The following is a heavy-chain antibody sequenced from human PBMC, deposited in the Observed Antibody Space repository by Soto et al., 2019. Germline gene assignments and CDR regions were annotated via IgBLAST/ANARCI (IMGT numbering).Heavy chain of an antibody. D-gene: IGHD5-18*01. V-gene: IGHV1-69*01. J-gene: IGHJ4*02. CDR1: GGTFSSYA. Sequence: QVQLVQSGAEVKKPGSSVKVSCKASGGTFSSYAISWVRQAPGQGLEWMGGIIPIFGTANYAQKFQGRVTISADESTSTAYMELRSLRSEDTAVYYCARPRGYSYGYSHATYFDYWGQGTLVTVSS. CDR3: ARPRGYSYGYSHATYFDY. CDR2: IIPIFGTA.